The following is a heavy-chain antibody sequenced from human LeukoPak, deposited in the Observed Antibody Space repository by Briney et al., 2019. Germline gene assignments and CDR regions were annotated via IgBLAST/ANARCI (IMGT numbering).Heavy chain of an antibody. CDR3: ARDLLYSGSYVEDC. CDR1: GYTFTSFY. Sequence: VASVKVSCKASGYTFTSFYMHWVRQAPGQGLEWMGGINPSGGSTNYAQKFQGRVTMTRDKSASTVYMGLSSLKSEDTAVYYCARDLLYSGSYVEDCWGQGTLVIVSS. CDR2: INPSGGST. J-gene: IGHJ4*02. D-gene: IGHD1-26*01. V-gene: IGHV1-46*01.